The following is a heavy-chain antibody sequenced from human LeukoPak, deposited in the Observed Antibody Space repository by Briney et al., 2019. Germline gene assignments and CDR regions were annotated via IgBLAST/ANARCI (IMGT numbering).Heavy chain of an antibody. D-gene: IGHD6-6*01. V-gene: IGHV3-21*01. J-gene: IGHJ4*02. CDR3: ARHKKTWQLVDYFDY. Sequence: PGGSLRLSCAASGFTFSSYSMNWVRQAPGKGLEWVSSISSSSSYIYYADSVKGRFTISRDNAKNSLYLQMNSLRAEDTAVYYCARHKKTWQLVDYFDYWGQGTLVTVSS. CDR2: ISSSSSYI. CDR1: GFTFSSYS.